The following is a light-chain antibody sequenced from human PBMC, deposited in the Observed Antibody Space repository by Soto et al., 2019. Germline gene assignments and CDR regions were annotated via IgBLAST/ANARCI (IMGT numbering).Light chain of an antibody. J-gene: IGKJ5*01. CDR1: QGISSY. Sequence: IQLTQSPSSLSASVGDSVTITCRASQGISSYLAWYQQKPGKAPKLLIYDASDLETGVPSRFSGSGSGTGFTFTISSLQPEDFATYYCQQYESPPLTFGQGTRLEIK. CDR3: QQYESPPLT. CDR2: DAS. V-gene: IGKV1-33*01.